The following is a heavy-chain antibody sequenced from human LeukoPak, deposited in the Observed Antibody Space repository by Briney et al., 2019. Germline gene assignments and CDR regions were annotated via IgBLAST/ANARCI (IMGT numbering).Heavy chain of an antibody. CDR3: AREYGSGSYLAGDY. J-gene: IGHJ4*02. D-gene: IGHD3-10*01. Sequence: GGSLRLSCAASGFTFSSYSMNWVRQAPGKGLEWVSSISSSSYIYYADSVKGRFTISRDNAKNSLYLQMNSLRAEDTAVYYCAREYGSGSYLAGDYWGQGTLVTVSS. V-gene: IGHV3-21*01. CDR2: ISSSSYI. CDR1: GFTFSSYS.